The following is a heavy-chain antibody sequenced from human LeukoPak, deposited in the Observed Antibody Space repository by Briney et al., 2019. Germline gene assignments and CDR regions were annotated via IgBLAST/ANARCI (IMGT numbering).Heavy chain of an antibody. CDR3: ARHNYYDSSGYYYGTSYFDY. CDR2: IYHSGST. Sequence: PSETLSLTCAGSGGSISSSNWGSWVRRPPGKGLEWIGEIYHSGSTNYNPSLKSRVTISVDTSKNQFSLKLSSVTAADTAVYYCARHNYYDSSGYYYGTSYFDYWGQGTLVTVSS. J-gene: IGHJ4*02. V-gene: IGHV4-4*02. CDR1: GGSISSSNW. D-gene: IGHD3-22*01.